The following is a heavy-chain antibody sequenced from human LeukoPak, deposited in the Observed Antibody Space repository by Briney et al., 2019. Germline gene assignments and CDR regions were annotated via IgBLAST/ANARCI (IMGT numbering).Heavy chain of an antibody. CDR1: GFTFSSYA. D-gene: IGHD3-16*01. V-gene: IGHV3-30-3*01. J-gene: IGHJ4*02. CDR3: ARGETARVDY. CDR2: ISYDGSNK. Sequence: GGSLRLSCAASGFTFSSYAMHWVRQAPGKGLEWVAVISYDGSNKYYAASVKGRFTISRDNSKNTLYLQMNSLRAEDTAVYYCARGETARVDYWGQGILGSVSS.